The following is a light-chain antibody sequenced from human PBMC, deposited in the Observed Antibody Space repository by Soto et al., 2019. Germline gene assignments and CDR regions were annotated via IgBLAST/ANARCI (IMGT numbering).Light chain of an antibody. J-gene: IGKJ3*01. CDR2: GAS. V-gene: IGKV3-20*01. Sequence: EIVLTQSPGTLSLSPGERATLSCRASQSVGSNYLAWYQQKPGQAPRLLIYGASSRATGIPDRFSGSGSGTDFTLTINILEPEDFAVYCYQRYGSSQFPFGPGTKVHIK. CDR3: QRYGSSQFP. CDR1: QSVGSNY.